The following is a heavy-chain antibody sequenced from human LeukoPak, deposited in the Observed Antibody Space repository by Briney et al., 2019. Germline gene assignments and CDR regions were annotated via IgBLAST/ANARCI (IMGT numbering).Heavy chain of an antibody. CDR2: IWYDGSNK. J-gene: IGHJ5*02. CDR1: GFTFSSYG. D-gene: IGHD3-10*01. CDR3: ARDTGRGFGELLSLPSWFDP. Sequence: GSLRLSCAASGFTFSSYGMHWVRQAPGKGLEWVAVIWYDGSNKYYADSVKGRFTISRDNSKNTLYLQMNSLRAEDTAVYYCARDTGRGFGELLSLPSWFDPWGQGTLVTVSS. V-gene: IGHV3-33*01.